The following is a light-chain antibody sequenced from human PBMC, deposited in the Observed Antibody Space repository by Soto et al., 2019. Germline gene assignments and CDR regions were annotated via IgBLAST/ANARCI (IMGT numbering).Light chain of an antibody. CDR1: HSVSSSY. J-gene: IGKJ5*01. CDR2: GAS. CDR3: QEYGSSPPIT. Sequence: EIVLTQSPGTLSLSPGERATLSCRASHSVSSSYLAWYQQKPGQAPRLLICGASSRATGIPDRFSGSGSGTDFTLTISRLEPQDFAVYYCQEYGSSPPITFGQGTRLEI. V-gene: IGKV3-20*01.